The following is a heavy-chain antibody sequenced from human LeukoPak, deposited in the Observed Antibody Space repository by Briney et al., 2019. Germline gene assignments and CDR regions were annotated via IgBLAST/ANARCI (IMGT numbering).Heavy chain of an antibody. CDR2: IHHSGDT. Sequence: SETPSLTRSVSGASIRSSSCTWIRQPPGKGLEWIGNIHHSGDTNHNPSLKSRVTMSLDTSRSQFSLRLSSVTAADTAVYYCARVASPEFWGEGSLATVPS. CDR3: ARVASPEF. J-gene: IGHJ1*01. CDR1: GASIRSSS. V-gene: IGHV4-59*08. D-gene: IGHD2-15*01.